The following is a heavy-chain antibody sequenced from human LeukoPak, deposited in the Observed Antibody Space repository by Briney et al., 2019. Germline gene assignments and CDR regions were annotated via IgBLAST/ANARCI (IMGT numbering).Heavy chain of an antibody. CDR2: IYYSGST. CDR1: GGSISSYY. CDR3: ARDPGYSYGPFDY. D-gene: IGHD5-18*01. Sequence: SETLSLTCTVSGGSISSYYRSWIRQPPGKGLEWIGYIYYSGSTNYNPSLKSRVTISVDTSKNQFSLKLSSVAAADTAVYYCARDPGYSYGPFDYWGQGTLVTVSS. J-gene: IGHJ4*02. V-gene: IGHV4-59*12.